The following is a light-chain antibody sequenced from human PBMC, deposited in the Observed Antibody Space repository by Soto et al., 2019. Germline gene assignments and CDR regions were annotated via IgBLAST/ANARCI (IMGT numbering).Light chain of an antibody. CDR1: SSDVGAYDY. CDR3: SSFAGSNNFPYV. V-gene: IGLV2-8*01. CDR2: EIN. J-gene: IGLJ1*01. Sequence: QSGLTQPPSASGSPGQSVTISCTGTSSDVGAYDYVSWYQQHPGKAPKLMIYEINKRPSGGPDRFSGSKSGNTASLTVSGLQAEDEADYYCSSFAGSNNFPYVFGTGTKVTVL.